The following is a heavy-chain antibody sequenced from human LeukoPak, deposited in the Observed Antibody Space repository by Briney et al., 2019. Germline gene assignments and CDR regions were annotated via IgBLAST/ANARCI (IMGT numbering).Heavy chain of an antibody. V-gene: IGHV1-24*01. CDR2: FDPEDGET. D-gene: IGHD3-3*01. J-gene: IGHJ3*02. CDR3: ATRLSDDFSADPAFDI. Sequence: ASVKVSCKVSGYTLTELSMHWVRQAPGKGLEWMGGFDPEDGETTYAQKFQGRVTMTEDTSTDTAYMELSSLRSEDTAVYYCATRLSDDFSADPAFDIWGQGTMVTVSS. CDR1: GYTLTELS.